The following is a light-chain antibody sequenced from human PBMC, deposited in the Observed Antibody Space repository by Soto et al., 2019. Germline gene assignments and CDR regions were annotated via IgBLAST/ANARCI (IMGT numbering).Light chain of an antibody. J-gene: IGKJ1*01. V-gene: IGKV1-5*03. CDR1: QSISSW. Sequence: DIQKTQFPSTLSASVGDRVTITCRASQSISSWLAWYQQKPGKAPKLLINKASSLESGVPSRFSGSGSGTEITLTISSLQPDDFATYYCQQYNSYPWTFGQGTKVEIK. CDR3: QQYNSYPWT. CDR2: KAS.